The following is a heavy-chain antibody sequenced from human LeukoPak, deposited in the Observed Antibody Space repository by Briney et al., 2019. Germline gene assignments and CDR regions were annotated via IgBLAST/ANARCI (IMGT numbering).Heavy chain of an antibody. CDR2: INTDGTTT. V-gene: IGHV3-74*01. Sequence: GGSLRLSCAASGFTFSSYWMHWVRQVPGKGLVWVSRINTDGTTTTYADPVEGRFTISRDNAKNTLYLQMTSLRAEDTGVYYCARAARYSSGYYYLDYWGEGSLVTVSS. CDR1: GFTFSSYW. D-gene: IGHD6-19*01. CDR3: ARAARYSSGYYYLDY. J-gene: IGHJ4*02.